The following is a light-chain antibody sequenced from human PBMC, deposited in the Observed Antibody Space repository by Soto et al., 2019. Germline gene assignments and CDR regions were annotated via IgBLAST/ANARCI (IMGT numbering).Light chain of an antibody. CDR3: CSYAGSYSYV. CDR1: SSDVGAYNY. J-gene: IGLJ7*01. V-gene: IGLV2-11*01. CDR2: DVS. Sequence: QSALTQPRSVSGSPGQSVTISCTGSSSDVGAYNYVSWYQQRPGRAPEVMIYDVSERPSGVPDRFSGSKSGNTASLTISGLQTEDEADYYCCSYAGSYSYVFGVGTQLTVL.